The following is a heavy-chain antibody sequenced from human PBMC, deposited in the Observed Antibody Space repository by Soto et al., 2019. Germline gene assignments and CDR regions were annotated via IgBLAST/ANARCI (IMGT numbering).Heavy chain of an antibody. Sequence: PGGSLRLSCAASGFTFSSYAMSWVRQAPGRGLEWVSAISGSGGSTYYADSVKGRFTISRDNSKNTLYLQMNSLRAEDTAVYYCAKGVEVFSSFDIWGQGTMVTVSS. CDR1: GFTFSSYA. J-gene: IGHJ3*02. V-gene: IGHV3-23*01. D-gene: IGHD3-9*01. CDR3: AKGVEVFSSFDI. CDR2: ISGSGGST.